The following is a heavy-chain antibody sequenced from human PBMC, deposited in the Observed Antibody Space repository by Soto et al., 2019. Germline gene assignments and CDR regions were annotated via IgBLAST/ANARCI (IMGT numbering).Heavy chain of an antibody. V-gene: IGHV3-7*01. Sequence: EVQLVESGGDLVQPGGSLRLSCAASGFTFSSCWMSWVRQAPGKGLEWVANIKQDGSEKFYVDAVKGRFTISRDNAKNSLYLQMNRLRVEDTAVYYCASYSRYTTGWDYWGQGTLVTVSS. J-gene: IGHJ4*02. D-gene: IGHD2-2*02. CDR1: GFTFSSCW. CDR2: IKQDGSEK. CDR3: ASYSRYTTGWDY.